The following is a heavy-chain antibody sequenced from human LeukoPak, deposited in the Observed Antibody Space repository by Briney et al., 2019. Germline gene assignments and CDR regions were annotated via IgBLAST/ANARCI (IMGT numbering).Heavy chain of an antibody. J-gene: IGHJ3*02. V-gene: IGHV3-48*03. CDR1: RFSFSSYE. Sequence: GGSLRLSCVASRFSFSSYEMNWVRQAPGKGLEWLSYISSSGSTIFYADSVKGRFTISRDNAKNSLYLQVNRLRAEDTAVYYCARGRAGYSSSWGIWGQGTMVTVSS. D-gene: IGHD6-13*01. CDR2: ISSSGSTI. CDR3: ARGRAGYSSSWGI.